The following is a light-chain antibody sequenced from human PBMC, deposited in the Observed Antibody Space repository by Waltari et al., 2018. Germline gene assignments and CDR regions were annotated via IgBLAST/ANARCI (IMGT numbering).Light chain of an antibody. V-gene: IGKV1-39*01. J-gene: IGKJ2*01. CDR2: AAS. Sequence: DIQMTQSPSSLSASLGHRVTITCRASQSISSYLNWYQQKPGKAPNLLIYAASSLQSGVPSRFSGSGSGTDFTLTISSLQPEDFATYYCQQSYSTPYTFGQGTKLEIK. CDR3: QQSYSTPYT. CDR1: QSISSY.